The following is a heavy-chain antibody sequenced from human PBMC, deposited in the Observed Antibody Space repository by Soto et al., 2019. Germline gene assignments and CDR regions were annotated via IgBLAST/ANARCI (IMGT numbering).Heavy chain of an antibody. D-gene: IGHD2-2*01. CDR2: VKSKNDGGTT. CDR3: AKQDIIVLQGYLGGFDY. V-gene: IGHV3-15*07. J-gene: IGHJ4*02. CDR1: GFTFSNAW. Sequence: GGSLRLSCAASGFTFSNAWINWVRQAPGKGLEWVGRVKSKNDGGTTDFNAPEKSRFAISRNDSKKMEYLEMNSLQTEDTVVYFFAKQDIIVLQGYLGGFDYWGQGTQVTVSS.